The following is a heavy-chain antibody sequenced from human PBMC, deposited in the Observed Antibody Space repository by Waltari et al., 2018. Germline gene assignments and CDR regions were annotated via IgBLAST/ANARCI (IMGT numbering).Heavy chain of an antibody. CDR2: IYFPGST. CDR1: GTSVTTTNYF. Sequence: QLHLQLSGPGLVKPSETLSLTCAVSGTSVTTTNYFWGWIRQPPGKGLEWIGRIYFPGSTDYNPSLNRRGTISIDTSTNQFSLNLRSVTAADTAVYYCARGIWQQLAHFDSWGQGTLVTVSS. V-gene: IGHV4-39*01. J-gene: IGHJ4*02. CDR3: ARGIWQQLAHFDS. D-gene: IGHD6-13*01.